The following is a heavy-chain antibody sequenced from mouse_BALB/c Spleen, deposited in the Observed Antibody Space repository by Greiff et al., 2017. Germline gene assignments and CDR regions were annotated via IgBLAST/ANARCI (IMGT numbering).Heavy chain of an antibody. Sequence: VQLQQSGSVLVRPGASVKLSCKASGYTFTSSWMHWAKQRPGQGLEWIGEIHPNSGNTNYNEKFKGKATLTVDTSSSTAYVDLSSLTSEDSAVYYCARYDGYYYAMDYWGQGTSVTVSS. CDR2: IHPNSGNT. CDR3: ARYDGYYYAMDY. V-gene: IGHV1S130*01. J-gene: IGHJ4*01. D-gene: IGHD2-3*01. CDR1: GYTFTSSW.